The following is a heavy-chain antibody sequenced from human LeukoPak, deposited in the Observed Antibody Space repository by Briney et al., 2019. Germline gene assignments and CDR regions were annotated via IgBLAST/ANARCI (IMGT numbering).Heavy chain of an antibody. CDR2: ISYDGSNK. V-gene: IGHV3-30*04. Sequence: QAGGSLRLSCAASGFTFSSYAMHWVRQAPGKGLEWVAVISYDGSNKYYADSVKGRFTISRDNSKNTLYLQMNSLRAEDTAVYYCASDKRLDPWGQGTLVTVSS. CDR1: GFTFSSYA. J-gene: IGHJ5*02. D-gene: IGHD3-9*01. CDR3: ASDKRLDP.